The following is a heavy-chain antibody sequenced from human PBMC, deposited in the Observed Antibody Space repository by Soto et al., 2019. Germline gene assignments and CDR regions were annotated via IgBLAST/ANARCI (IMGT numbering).Heavy chain of an antibody. Sequence: SETLSLTCTVSGGSISSGGYYWSWIRQHPGKGLEWIGYIYYSGSTYYNPSLKSRVTISVDTSKNQFSLKLSSVTAADTAVYYCARRSGYDDYFDYWGQGTLVTVSS. CDR2: IYYSGST. J-gene: IGHJ4*02. CDR3: ARRSGYDDYFDY. D-gene: IGHD5-12*01. CDR1: GGSISSGGYY. V-gene: IGHV4-31*03.